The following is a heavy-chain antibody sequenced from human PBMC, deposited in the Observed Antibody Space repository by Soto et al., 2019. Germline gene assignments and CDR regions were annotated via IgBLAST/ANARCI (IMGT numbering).Heavy chain of an antibody. CDR2: MNPNSGNT. Sequence: ASVKVSCKASRYTFTSYDINWVRQATGQGLEWMGWMNPNSGNTGYAQKFQGRVTMTRNTSMSTAYMELSSLRSEDTAVYYCARGAVTTTLYYYYMDVWGKGTTGTVS. CDR1: RYTFTSYD. CDR3: ARGAVTTTLYYYYMDV. J-gene: IGHJ6*03. V-gene: IGHV1-8*01. D-gene: IGHD4-17*01.